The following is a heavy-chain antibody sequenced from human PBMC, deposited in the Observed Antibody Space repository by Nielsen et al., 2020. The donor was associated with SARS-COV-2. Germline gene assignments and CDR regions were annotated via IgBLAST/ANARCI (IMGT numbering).Heavy chain of an antibody. D-gene: IGHD2-15*01. CDR3: ALGGRYCSGGSCYTFDY. V-gene: IGHV3-30*04. Sequence: GESLKISCATSGFTFSSHALHWVRQAPGKGLQWMAIISYDGTEHYADSVKGRFTISRDNSKNTLYLQMNSLRAEDTAVYYCALGGRYCSGGSCYTFDYWGQGTLVTVSS. J-gene: IGHJ4*02. CDR1: GFTFSSHA. CDR2: ISYDGTE.